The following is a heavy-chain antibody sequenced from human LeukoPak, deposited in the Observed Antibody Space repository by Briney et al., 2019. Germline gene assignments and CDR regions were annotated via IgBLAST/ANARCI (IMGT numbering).Heavy chain of an antibody. CDR2: FYPEDGET. V-gene: IGHV1-24*01. CDR3: ATDRPQRGNDYYYYGMDV. D-gene: IGHD1-1*01. CDR1: GYTLTELS. Sequence: ASVKVSCKVSGYTLTELSMHWVRQAPGKGLEWMGGFYPEDGETIYAQKFQGRVTMTEDTSTDTAYMELSSLRSEDTAVYYCATDRPQRGNDYYYYGMDVWGKGTTVTVSS. J-gene: IGHJ6*04.